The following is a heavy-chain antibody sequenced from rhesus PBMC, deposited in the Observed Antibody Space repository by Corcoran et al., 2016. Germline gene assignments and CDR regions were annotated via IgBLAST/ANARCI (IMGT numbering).Heavy chain of an antibody. CDR2: SSGSSGTT. V-gene: IGHV4-165*01. CDR1: GGSFSGYY. J-gene: IGHJ4*01. CDR3: ARDLRGYIFYFDY. Sequence: QVQLQESGPGLVKPSETLSLTCAVSGGSFSGYYWGWIRQPPGKGLEWIGYSSGSSGTTYSTPPLKLRVTISTGASKNRFSLKLSSVTAADTAVYYCARDLRGYIFYFDYWGQGVLVTVSS. D-gene: IGHD5-24*01.